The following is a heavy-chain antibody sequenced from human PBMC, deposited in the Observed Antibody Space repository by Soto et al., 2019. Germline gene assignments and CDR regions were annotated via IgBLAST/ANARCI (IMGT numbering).Heavy chain of an antibody. D-gene: IGHD2-21*01. J-gene: IGHJ3*02. CDR2: INPSGGST. V-gene: IGHV1-46*02. Sequence: GTSAEVRCKACGERYESCSMHSVSHDNTQGLEWMGIINPSGGSTSYAQKFQGRVTMTRDTSTSTVYMELSSLRSEDTAVYYFLLLTGIGIGGTVPVFAILGNGTTVTVSS. CDR3: LLLTGIGIGGTVPVFAI. CDR1: GERYESCS.